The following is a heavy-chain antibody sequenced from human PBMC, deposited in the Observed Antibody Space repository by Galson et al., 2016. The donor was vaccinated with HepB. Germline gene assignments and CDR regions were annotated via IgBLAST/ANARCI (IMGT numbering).Heavy chain of an antibody. CDR3: TTSVGANEFDY. CDR1: GFTFSNAW. CDR2: IKSKTDGGTT. D-gene: IGHD1-26*01. V-gene: IGHV3-15*01. J-gene: IGHJ4*02. Sequence: SLRLSCAASGFTFSNAWMSWVRQAPGKGLEWVGRIKSKTDGGTTDYAAPVKGRFTISRDDSKNTLYLQMNSLKTEDTAVYYCTTSVGANEFDYWGRGTLVTVSS.